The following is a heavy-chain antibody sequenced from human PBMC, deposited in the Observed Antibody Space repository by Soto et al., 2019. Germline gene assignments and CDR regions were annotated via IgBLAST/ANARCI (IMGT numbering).Heavy chain of an antibody. Sequence: GGSLRLSCAASGFTFSSYGMHWVRQAPGKGLEWVAVISYDGSNKYYADSVKGRFTISRDNSKNTLYLQMNSLRAEDMAVYYCAKDYYDSSGPLDYWGQGTLVTVSS. CDR3: AKDYYDSSGPLDY. CDR1: GFTFSSYG. V-gene: IGHV3-30*18. D-gene: IGHD3-22*01. CDR2: ISYDGSNK. J-gene: IGHJ4*02.